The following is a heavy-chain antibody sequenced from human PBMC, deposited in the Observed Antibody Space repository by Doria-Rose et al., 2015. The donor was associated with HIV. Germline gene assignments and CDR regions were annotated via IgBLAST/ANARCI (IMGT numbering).Heavy chain of an antibody. J-gene: IGHJ6*02. CDR1: GGAFSSYA. CDR3: ARERSDGMDV. Sequence: QVQLVQSGAEVKKPGSSVKVSCKASGGAFSSYAITWVRQAPGQGLEWMGGLIPMFDTANYAQIFQGRVTNTADESTSTAYMELSSLRSEDTAVYYCARERSDGMDVWGQGTTVTVSS. CDR2: LIPMFDTA. D-gene: IGHD3-10*01. V-gene: IGHV1-69*12.